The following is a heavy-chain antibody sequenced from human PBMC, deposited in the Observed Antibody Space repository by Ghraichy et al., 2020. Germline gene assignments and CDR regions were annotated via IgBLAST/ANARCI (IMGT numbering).Heavy chain of an antibody. D-gene: IGHD6-25*01. CDR1: GGSISSYY. CDR3: ARDRVEQRKYYYGMDV. J-gene: IGHJ6*02. Sequence: SQTLSLTCTVSGGSISSYYWSWIRQPAGKGLEWIGRIYTSGSTNYNPSLKSRVTMSVDTSKNQFSLKLSPVTTADTAVYYCARDRVEQRKYYYGMDVWGQGTTVTVSS. V-gene: IGHV4-4*07. CDR2: IYTSGST.